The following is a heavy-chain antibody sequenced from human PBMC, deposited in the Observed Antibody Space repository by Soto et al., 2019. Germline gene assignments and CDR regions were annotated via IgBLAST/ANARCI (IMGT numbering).Heavy chain of an antibody. CDR2: IYYSGST. D-gene: IGHD6-19*01. Sequence: SETLSLTCTVSGGSISSGDYYWSWIRQPPGKGLEWIGYIYYSGSTYYNPSLKSRVTISVDTSKNQFSLKLSSVTAADTAVYYCARGLRRAVAGTAPWGQGTLVTVSS. CDR1: GGSISSGDYY. V-gene: IGHV4-30-4*01. CDR3: ARGLRRAVAGTAP. J-gene: IGHJ5*02.